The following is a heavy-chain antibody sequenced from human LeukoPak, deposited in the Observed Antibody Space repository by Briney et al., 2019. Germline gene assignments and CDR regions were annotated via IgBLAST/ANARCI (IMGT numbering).Heavy chain of an antibody. CDR2: IYSAGNT. D-gene: IGHD3-9*01. J-gene: IGHJ6*02. CDR3: AKERFGTGYSYYYYKGMDV. V-gene: IGHV3-53*04. CDR1: GFTVSSNY. Sequence: GSLRLSCAASGFTVSSNYMSWVRQAPGKGLEWVSFIYSAGNTYYADFVKGRFTISRHTSKNTLYLQMNSLRAGDTAVYYCAKERFGTGYSYYYYKGMDVWGQGTTVTVSS.